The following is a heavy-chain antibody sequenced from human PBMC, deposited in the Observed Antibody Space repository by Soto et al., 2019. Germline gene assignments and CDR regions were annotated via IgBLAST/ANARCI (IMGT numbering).Heavy chain of an antibody. CDR2: VYYSGGA. CDR3: GRVVEGATRHTDLDS. D-gene: IGHD2-21*01. CDR1: GVSIHNSHSF. J-gene: IGHJ5*01. Sequence: PSETLSLTCTVSGVSIHNSHSFWGWIRQPPGKGLEFIGTVYYSGGAHYNSSLKSRVTSSVDTANNQVSLRMRSLTAADTAVYYCGRVVEGATRHTDLDSWGQGTLVTVSS. V-gene: IGHV4-39*01.